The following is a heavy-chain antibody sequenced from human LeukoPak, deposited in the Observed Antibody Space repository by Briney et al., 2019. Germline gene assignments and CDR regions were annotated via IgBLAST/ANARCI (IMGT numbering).Heavy chain of an antibody. CDR2: ISYDGSNK. D-gene: IGHD5-24*01. V-gene: IGHV3-30-3*01. CDR3: ARIEKWLQHSDDAFDI. CDR1: GFTFSSYA. J-gene: IGHJ3*02. Sequence: GGSLRLSCAASGFTFSSYAMHWVRQAPGKGLEWVAVISYDGSNKYYADSVKGRFTISRDNSKNTLYLQMNSLRAEDTAVYYCARIEKWLQHSDDAFDIWGQGTMVTVSS.